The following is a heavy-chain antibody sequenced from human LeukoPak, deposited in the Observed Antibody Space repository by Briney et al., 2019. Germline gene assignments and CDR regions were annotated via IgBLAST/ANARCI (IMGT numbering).Heavy chain of an antibody. D-gene: IGHD6-19*01. V-gene: IGHV3-7*01. CDR1: GFTFSSYW. CDR3: ARNAVADPGSAFDI. Sequence: HPGGSLRLSCAASGFTFSSYWMSWVRQAPGKGLEWVANIKQDGSEKYYVDSVKGRFTISRDNAKNSLYLQMNSLRAEDTAVYYCARNAVADPGSAFDIWGQGTMVTVSS. CDR2: IKQDGSEK. J-gene: IGHJ3*02.